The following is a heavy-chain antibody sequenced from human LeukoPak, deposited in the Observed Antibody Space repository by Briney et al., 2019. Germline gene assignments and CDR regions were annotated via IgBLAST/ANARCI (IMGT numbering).Heavy chain of an antibody. V-gene: IGHV4-59*01. CDR3: ARGASRGSLYWFFDL. Sequence: PSETLSLTCTVSGGSIGKFYWHWIRQPPGKRLEWIGYVDYTGTTNYNPSLQSRATISVDTSMNRLSLNLRSISAADTAVYFCARGASRGSLYWFFDLWGRGTLLTVSS. J-gene: IGHJ2*01. D-gene: IGHD2-2*01. CDR1: GGSIGKFY. CDR2: VDYTGTT.